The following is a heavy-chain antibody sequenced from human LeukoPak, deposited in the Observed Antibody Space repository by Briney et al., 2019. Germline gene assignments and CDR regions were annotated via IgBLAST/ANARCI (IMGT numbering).Heavy chain of an antibody. CDR2: IRSKAYGGTT. J-gene: IGHJ6*03. CDR3: TRDLRDYYYMDV. CDR1: GFTFGDYA. V-gene: IGHV3-49*04. Sequence: GGSLRLSCTASGFTFGDYAMSWVRQAPGKGLEWVGFIRSKAYGGTTEYAASVKGRFTISRDDSKSIAYLQMNSLKTEDTAVYYCTRDLRDYYYMDVWGKGTTVTVSS.